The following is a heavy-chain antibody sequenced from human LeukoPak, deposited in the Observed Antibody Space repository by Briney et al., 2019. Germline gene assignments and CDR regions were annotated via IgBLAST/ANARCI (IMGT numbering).Heavy chain of an antibody. CDR1: GFTFSSYA. CDR3: ARDLGGYDFWSGYYYYYGMTS. Sequence: PGGSLRLSCAASGFTFSSYAMHWVRQAPGKGLEWVAVISYDGSNKYYADSVKGRFTISRDNSKNTLYLQMNSLRAEDTAVYYCARDLGGYDFWSGYYYYYGMTSGAKGPRSPSP. J-gene: IGHJ6*02. V-gene: IGHV3-30-3*01. CDR2: ISYDGSNK. D-gene: IGHD3-3*01.